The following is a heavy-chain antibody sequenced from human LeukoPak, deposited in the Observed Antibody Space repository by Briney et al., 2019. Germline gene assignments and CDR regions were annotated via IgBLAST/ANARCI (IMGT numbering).Heavy chain of an antibody. J-gene: IGHJ5*02. CDR3: ARRSYGDNNWFDP. V-gene: IGHV4-4*08. D-gene: IGHD3-10*01. CDR1: GASIGGYH. Sequence: SETLSLTCSVSGASIGGYHWSWIRQPPGKGLEWIGCVYTGGTTNYNPSLKSRVTISVDTSKNQFSLKLNPVTAADTAVYYCARRSYGDNNWFDPWGQGTLVTVSS. CDR2: VYTGGTT.